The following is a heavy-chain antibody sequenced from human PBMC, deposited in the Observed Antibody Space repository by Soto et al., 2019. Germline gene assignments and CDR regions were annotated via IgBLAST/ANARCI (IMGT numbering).Heavy chain of an antibody. CDR1: GYGFTGYW. V-gene: IGHV5-10-1*01. D-gene: IGHD2-21*02. J-gene: IGHJ4*02. CDR3: VRLVTGISKHYFDY. Sequence: PGESLKISCKGSGYGFTGYWISWVRQMPGKGLEWMGRIDPSDSFTNYSPTFQGHVSISADKSISTAYLQWSSLKASDTAMSYSVRLVTGISKHYFDYWGQGALVTVSS. CDR2: IDPSDSFT.